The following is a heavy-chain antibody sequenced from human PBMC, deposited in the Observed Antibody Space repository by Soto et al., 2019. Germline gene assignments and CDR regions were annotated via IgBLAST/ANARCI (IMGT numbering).Heavy chain of an antibody. Sequence: GGSLRLSWAASGITFSNAWMTGVRQAPGKGLEWVGRIKSITDGGTTDYAAPVKGRFTISRDDSKDTLYLQMNPLRTEEPAVYHCTTDSADIVVVPATFGMDVWGQGTTVTVSS. CDR3: TTDSADIVVVPATFGMDV. V-gene: IGHV3-15*01. CDR2: IKSITDGGTT. D-gene: IGHD2-2*01. CDR1: GITFSNAW. J-gene: IGHJ6*02.